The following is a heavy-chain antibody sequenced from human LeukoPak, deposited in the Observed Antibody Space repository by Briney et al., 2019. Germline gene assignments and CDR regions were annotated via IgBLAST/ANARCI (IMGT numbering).Heavy chain of an antibody. Sequence: SETLSLTCAVYGGSFSGYYWSWIRQPPGKGLEWVGSIYHRGSTYYNPSLRSRVAISLDRSKKKFSLKLTSVTAADTAVYFCARGAEYYAIWRGYAGYSDYWGQGISVTVSS. CDR1: GGSFSGYY. D-gene: IGHD3-3*01. CDR3: ARGAEYYAIWRGYAGYSDY. CDR2: IYHRGST. V-gene: IGHV4-34*01. J-gene: IGHJ4*02.